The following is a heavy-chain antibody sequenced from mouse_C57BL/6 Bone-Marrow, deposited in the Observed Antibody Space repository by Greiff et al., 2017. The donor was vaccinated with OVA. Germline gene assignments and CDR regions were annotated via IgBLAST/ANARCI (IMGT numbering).Heavy chain of an antibody. CDR2: IDPEDGET. CDR1: GFNIKDYY. Sequence: VQLQQSGAELVKPGASVKLSCTASGFNIKDYYMHWVKQRPEQGLEWIGRIDPEDGETKYAPNFQGKATITADTSSNTAYLQLSSLTSEDTAVYYCARDYYGSSCGGYFDVWGTGTTVTVSS. D-gene: IGHD1-1*01. J-gene: IGHJ1*03. CDR3: ARDYYGSSCGGYFDV. V-gene: IGHV14-2*01.